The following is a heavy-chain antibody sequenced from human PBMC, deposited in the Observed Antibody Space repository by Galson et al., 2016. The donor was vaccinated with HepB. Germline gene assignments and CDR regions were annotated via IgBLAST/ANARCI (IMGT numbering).Heavy chain of an antibody. Sequence: SVKVSCKASRYTFTNYGISWVRQAPGQGLEWMGWISAYNGNTNYAQKFQGRVTMTTDTSTSTAYMKLRSLKSDDTAVYYCARAVLPNYGMDVWGQGATVTVSS. J-gene: IGHJ6*02. CDR1: RYTFTNYG. V-gene: IGHV1-18*01. CDR3: ARAVLPNYGMDV. CDR2: ISAYNGNT. D-gene: IGHD3-3*01.